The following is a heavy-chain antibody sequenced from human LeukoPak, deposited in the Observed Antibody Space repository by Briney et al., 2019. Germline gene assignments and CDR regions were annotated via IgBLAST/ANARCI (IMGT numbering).Heavy chain of an antibody. CDR3: ARVRAPSGYIAY. D-gene: IGHD3-3*01. CDR1: GFTFSSYA. J-gene: IGHJ4*02. V-gene: IGHV3-30*04. Sequence: GGSLRLSCAASGFTFSSYAMHWVRQAPGKGLEGGAVISYDGSNKYYADSVKGRFTISRDNPKNTLYLQMNSVRAEDTAVYYCARVRAPSGYIAYWGQGTMVTVSS. CDR2: ISYDGSNK.